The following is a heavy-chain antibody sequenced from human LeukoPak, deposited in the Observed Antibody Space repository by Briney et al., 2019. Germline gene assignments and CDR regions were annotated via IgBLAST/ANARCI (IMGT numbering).Heavy chain of an antibody. J-gene: IGHJ4*02. Sequence: GGSLRLSCAASGFTFSSYGIHWVRQAPAKGLEWVAVVWYDGSNKYYADSVKGRFTISRDNSKNTLYLQMNSLRAEDTAVYYCAKISSSSCTDYWGQGTLVTVSS. D-gene: IGHD6-19*01. CDR1: GFTFSSYG. CDR3: AKISSSSCTDY. V-gene: IGHV3-33*06. CDR2: VWYDGSNK.